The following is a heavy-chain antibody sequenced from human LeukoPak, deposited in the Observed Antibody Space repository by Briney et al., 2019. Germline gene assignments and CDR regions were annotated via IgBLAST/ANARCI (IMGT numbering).Heavy chain of an antibody. J-gene: IGHJ4*02. CDR1: GGSISSSSYY. D-gene: IGHD1-26*01. CDR2: IYYSGST. CDR3: ARDRVLVGALDY. V-gene: IGHV4-39*07. Sequence: ETLSLTCTVSGGSISSSSYYWGWIRQPPGKGLEWIGSIYYSGSTYYNPSLKSRVTISVDTSKNQFSLKLSSVTAADTAVYYCARDRVLVGALDYWGQGTLVTVSS.